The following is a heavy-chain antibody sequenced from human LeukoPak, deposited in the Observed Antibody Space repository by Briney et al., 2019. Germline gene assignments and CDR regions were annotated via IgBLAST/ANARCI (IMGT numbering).Heavy chain of an antibody. CDR2: INSDGSRT. V-gene: IGHV3-74*01. CDR1: GFSFSSYW. J-gene: IGHJ3*02. D-gene: IGHD3-22*01. CDR3: ASYYYDSSGYYHDAFDI. Sequence: GGSLRLSCAASGFSFSSYWMHWVRQAPGKGLVWVSRINSDGSRTSYADSVKGRFTISRDNAKNTPYVQMNSLRAEDTAVYYCASYYYDSSGYYHDAFDIWGQGTMVTVSS.